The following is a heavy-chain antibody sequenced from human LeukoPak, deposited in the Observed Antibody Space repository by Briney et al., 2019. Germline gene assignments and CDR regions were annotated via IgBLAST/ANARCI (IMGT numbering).Heavy chain of an antibody. CDR2: ITSSSTYT. J-gene: IGHJ6*03. CDR1: GFTFGIYA. Sequence: PGGSLRLSCAASGFTFGIYAMNWVRQTPGKGLEWVSSITSSSTYTFYADSVKGRFTISRDNARNSLYLQMNSLRAEDTAVYYCARDPYSGTYGDTYYYYMDVWGKGTTVTISS. CDR3: ARDPYSGTYGDTYYYYMDV. V-gene: IGHV3-21*01. D-gene: IGHD1-26*01.